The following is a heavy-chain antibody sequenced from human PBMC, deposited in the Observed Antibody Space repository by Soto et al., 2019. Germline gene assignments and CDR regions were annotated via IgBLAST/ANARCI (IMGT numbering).Heavy chain of an antibody. V-gene: IGHV4-31*03. Sequence: QVQLQESGPGLVKSSQTLSLTCTVSGGSISSGGNYWSWIRQHPGKGLEWIGYIYHSGSTYYNPSLKSRVTISVDTSKNQCSLKLNSVTAADTAVYYCARARMVRGVIYYYGMDVWGQGTTVTVSS. D-gene: IGHD3-10*01. CDR2: IYHSGST. CDR1: GGSISSGGNY. CDR3: ARARMVRGVIYYYGMDV. J-gene: IGHJ6*02.